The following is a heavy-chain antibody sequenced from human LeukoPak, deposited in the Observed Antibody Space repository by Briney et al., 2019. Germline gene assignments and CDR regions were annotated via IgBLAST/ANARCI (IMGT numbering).Heavy chain of an antibody. CDR1: GFTFSDYS. Sequence: GSLRLSCAASGFTFSDYSMNWVRQAPGKGLEWIPYIGIDSGNTNYADSVKGRFTISGDKAKNSLYLQMNSLRVEDTAVYYCARDYKYAFDNWGQGTLVTVSS. J-gene: IGHJ4*02. CDR2: IGIDSGNT. D-gene: IGHD5-24*01. V-gene: IGHV3-48*01. CDR3: ARDYKYAFDN.